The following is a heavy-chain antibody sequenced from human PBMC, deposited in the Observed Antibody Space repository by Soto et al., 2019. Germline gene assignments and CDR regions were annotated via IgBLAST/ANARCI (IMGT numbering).Heavy chain of an antibody. CDR1: GGSFSGYY. Sequence: SETLSLTCAVYGGSFSGYYWSWIRQPPGKGLEWIGEINHSGSTNYNPSLKSRVTISVDTSKNQFSLKLSSVTAADTAVYYCARGRGVVPIYYYYGMDVWGQGTTVTVSS. CDR3: ARGRGVVPIYYYYGMDV. CDR2: INHSGST. J-gene: IGHJ6*02. D-gene: IGHD3-10*01. V-gene: IGHV4-34*01.